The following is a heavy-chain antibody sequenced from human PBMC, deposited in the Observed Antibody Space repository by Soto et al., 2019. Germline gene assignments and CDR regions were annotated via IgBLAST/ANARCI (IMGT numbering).Heavy chain of an antibody. V-gene: IGHV3-33*01. CDR1: GFTFSSYG. CDR3: ARDSTYYGMDV. CDR2: IWYDGSNK. Sequence: QVQLVESGGGVVQPGRSLRLSYAASGFTFSSYGMHWVRQAPGKGLEWVAVIWYDGSNKYYADSVKGRFTISRDNSKNTLYLQMNSLRAEDTAVYYCARDSTYYGMDVWGQGTTVTVSS. J-gene: IGHJ6*02.